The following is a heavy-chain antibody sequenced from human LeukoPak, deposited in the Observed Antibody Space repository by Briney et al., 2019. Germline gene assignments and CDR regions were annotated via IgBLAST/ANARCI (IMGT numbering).Heavy chain of an antibody. CDR2: ISSGSSTI. Sequence: GGSLRLSCAASGFTFSTYSMNWVRQAPGRGLEWVSYISSGSSTIFYADSVKGRFTISRDNAQNSLYLQMNSLRDEDTAVYYCAGDQGSLYYFDYWGQGTLVTVSS. CDR3: AGDQGSLYYFDY. V-gene: IGHV3-48*02. D-gene: IGHD1-26*01. CDR1: GFTFSTYS. J-gene: IGHJ4*02.